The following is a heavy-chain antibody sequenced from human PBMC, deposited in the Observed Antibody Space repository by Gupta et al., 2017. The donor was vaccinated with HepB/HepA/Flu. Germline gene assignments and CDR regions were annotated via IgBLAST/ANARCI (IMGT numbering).Heavy chain of an antibody. D-gene: IGHD3-10*01. V-gene: IGHV3-53*04. J-gene: IGHJ4*02. CDR3: ACSLHDGSGSYHNYFDY. CDR1: GFTVSSNY. CDR2: IYSGGST. Sequence: EVQLVESGGGLVQPGGSLRLSCAASGFTVSSNYMSWVRQAPGKGLEWVSVIYSGGSTYYADSVKGRFTISRHNSKNTLYLQMNSLRAEDTAVYYCACSLHDGSGSYHNYFDYWGQGTLVTVSS.